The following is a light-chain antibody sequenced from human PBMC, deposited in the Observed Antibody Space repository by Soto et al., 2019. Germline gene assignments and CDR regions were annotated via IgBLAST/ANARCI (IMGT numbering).Light chain of an antibody. J-gene: IGKJ3*01. CDR3: QKYNSAPFT. CDR1: HGISNY. V-gene: IGKV1-27*01. CDR2: AAS. Sequence: DVQMTQSPSSLSASVGDSVTITCRASHGISNYLAWYQQTPGKVPKLLIYAASTLQSGVPSRFSGSASETVFTLTISSLQPEDVATYYCQKYNSAPFTFGPGTKVDLK.